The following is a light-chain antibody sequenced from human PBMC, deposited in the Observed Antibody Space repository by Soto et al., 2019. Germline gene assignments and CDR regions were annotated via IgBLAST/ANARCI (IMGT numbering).Light chain of an antibody. J-gene: IGLJ6*01. Sequence: QSVLTQPASVSGSPGQSITISCTGTSSDVGSYNLVSWYQQHPGKAPKLMIYEGSKRPSGVSNRFSGSKSGNTASLTISGLQAEDEADYYCCSYAGSSTCVFGSGTQLTVL. CDR3: CSYAGSSTCV. CDR1: SSDVGSYNL. CDR2: EGS. V-gene: IGLV2-23*01.